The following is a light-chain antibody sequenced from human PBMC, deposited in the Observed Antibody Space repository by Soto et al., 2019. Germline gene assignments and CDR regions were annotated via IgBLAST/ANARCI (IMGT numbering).Light chain of an antibody. V-gene: IGKV1-9*01. J-gene: IGKJ4*01. CDR3: QQRNRNPLT. Sequence: DIHMTQSPSSLSASVGDTVTITFRASQTISNYLDWYQQKPGKAPELLIYAASSLQSGVPSRFSGSGSETEFSLTIRTLQPEDFATYYCQQRNRNPLTFGGGTKVDIK. CDR2: AAS. CDR1: QTISNY.